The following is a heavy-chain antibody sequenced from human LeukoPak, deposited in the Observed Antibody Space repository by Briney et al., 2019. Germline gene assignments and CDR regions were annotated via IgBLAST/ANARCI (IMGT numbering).Heavy chain of an antibody. CDR1: GFTFSNAW. Sequence: GGSLRLSCAASGFTFSNAWMSWVRQAPGKGLEWVGRLKSKSEGGTTDCAAPVKGRFTISRDDSKNTLYLQMNSLRAEDTAVYYCAKGPIIAVSYYFDYWGQGTLVTVSS. CDR3: AKGPIIAVSYYFDY. V-gene: IGHV3-15*01. J-gene: IGHJ4*02. CDR2: LKSKSEGGTT. D-gene: IGHD6-19*01.